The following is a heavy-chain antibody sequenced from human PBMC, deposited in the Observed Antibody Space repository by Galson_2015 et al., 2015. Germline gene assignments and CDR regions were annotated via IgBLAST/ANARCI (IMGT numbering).Heavy chain of an antibody. CDR1: SFTFTTYC. V-gene: IGHV3-48*02. CDR3: ARDGRITMVQGFDL. CDR2: ISGSSSSI. D-gene: IGHD3-10*01. J-gene: IGHJ2*01. Sequence: SLSLACTVSSFTFTTYCMNWVRQAPGKGLERASYISGSSSSIYYADSVKSRFTISRDNAKNSLYLQMNSLRDEDTAVYYCARDGRITMVQGFDLWGRGTLVTVSS.